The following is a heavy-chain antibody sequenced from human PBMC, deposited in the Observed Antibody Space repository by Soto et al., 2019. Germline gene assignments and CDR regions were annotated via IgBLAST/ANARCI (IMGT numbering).Heavy chain of an antibody. J-gene: IGHJ3*02. Sequence: QLQLQESGSGLVKPSQTLSLTCAVSGGSISSGGYSWSWIRQPPGKGLEWIGYIYHSGSTYYNPSLKSRVTISVDGSKNQFSLKLSSVTAADTAVYYCARACDYSPWYAFDIWGQGTMVTVSS. CDR2: IYHSGST. CDR3: ARACDYSPWYAFDI. V-gene: IGHV4-30-2*01. CDR1: GGSISSGGYS. D-gene: IGHD4-17*01.